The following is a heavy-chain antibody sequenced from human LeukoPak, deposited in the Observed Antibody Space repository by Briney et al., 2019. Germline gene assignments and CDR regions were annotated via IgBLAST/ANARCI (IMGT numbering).Heavy chain of an antibody. J-gene: IGHJ4*02. CDR3: ASLAYGDYVGY. V-gene: IGHV3-48*01. D-gene: IGHD4-17*01. CDR2: INSSSSTI. CDR1: GFTFSSYS. Sequence: SAGSLTLTCAASGFTFSSYSRNWVRQAPGKGLEWVSYINSSSSTIYYADSVRGRFTISRDNAKNSLYLQMSSRRAEDTAVYYCASLAYGDYVGYWGQGTLVTVSS.